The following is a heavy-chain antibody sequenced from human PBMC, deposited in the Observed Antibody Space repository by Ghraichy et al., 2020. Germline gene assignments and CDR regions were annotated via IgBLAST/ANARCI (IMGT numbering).Heavy chain of an antibody. Sequence: GGSLRLSCAASRFSFSDHWMTWVRQAPGRGLEWVASINAGGSATTYGDNVRGRFTISRDNAKSSLSLQMSSLSAEDTAVYYCAREETAAAGQNFDEWGQGILVSVSA. CDR1: RFSFSDHW. D-gene: IGHD6-19*01. V-gene: IGHV3-7*03. CDR2: INAGGSAT. CDR3: AREETAAAGQNFDE. J-gene: IGHJ4*02.